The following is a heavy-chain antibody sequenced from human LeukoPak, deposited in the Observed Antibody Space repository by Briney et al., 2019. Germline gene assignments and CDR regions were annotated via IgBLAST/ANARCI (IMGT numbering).Heavy chain of an antibody. D-gene: IGHD2-2*01. CDR1: GFNFRNYW. CDR2: IDSDDTDT. J-gene: IGHJ4*02. V-gene: IGHV3-74*01. CDR3: TKDAGHCRSSTCWKPSDC. Sequence: GGSLRLSCAASGFNFRNYWMHWVRQVPGKGLVWVARIDSDDTDTYADSVKGRFTISRDNAINMVYLQMNSLKADDTAVYYCTKDAGHCRSSTCWKPSDCWGQGALVTVSS.